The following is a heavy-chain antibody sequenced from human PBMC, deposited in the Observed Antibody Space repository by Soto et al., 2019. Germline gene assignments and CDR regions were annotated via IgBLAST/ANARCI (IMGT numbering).Heavy chain of an antibody. D-gene: IGHD3-9*01. J-gene: IGHJ4*02. CDR1: GGSVSSGSYY. V-gene: IGHV4-61*01. CDR3: ARYDILTGYSSYYFDY. CDR2: IYYSGST. Sequence: PSETLSLTCTVSGGSVSSGSYYWSWIRQPPGKGLEWIGYIYYSGSTNYNPSLKSRVTISVDTSKNQFSLKLSSVTAADTAVYYCARYDILTGYSSYYFDYWGQGTLVTVSS.